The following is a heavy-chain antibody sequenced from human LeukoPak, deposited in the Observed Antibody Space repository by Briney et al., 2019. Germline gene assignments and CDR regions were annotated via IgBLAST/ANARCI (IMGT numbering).Heavy chain of an antibody. CDR2: IYYSGST. D-gene: IGHD6-19*01. CDR1: GGSIGSYY. Sequence: SEALSLTCTVSGGSIGSYYWSWIRQPPGKGLEWIGYIYYSGSTNYNPSLKSRVTISVDTSKNQFSLKLSSVTAADTAVYYCARDLSSGWYSYYYGMDVWGQGTTVTVSS. V-gene: IGHV4-59*01. CDR3: ARDLSSGWYSYYYGMDV. J-gene: IGHJ6*02.